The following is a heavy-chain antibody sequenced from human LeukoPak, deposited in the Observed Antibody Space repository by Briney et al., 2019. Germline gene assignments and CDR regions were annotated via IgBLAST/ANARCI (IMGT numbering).Heavy chain of an antibody. CDR3: ARDPEQLYYFDY. CDR2: ISYDGSNK. J-gene: IGHJ4*02. CDR1: GFTFSSYA. Sequence: GGSLRLSCAASGFTFSSYAMHWVRQAPGKGLEWVAVISYDGSNKYYADSVKGRFTISRDNSKNTLYLQMNSLRAEDTAVYYCARDPEQLYYFDYWGQGTLVTVSS. V-gene: IGHV3-30-3*01. D-gene: IGHD6-6*01.